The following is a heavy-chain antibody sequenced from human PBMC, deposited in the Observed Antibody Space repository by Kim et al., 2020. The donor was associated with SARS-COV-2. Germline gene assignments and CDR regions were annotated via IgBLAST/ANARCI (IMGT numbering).Heavy chain of an antibody. J-gene: IGHJ4*02. CDR3: AKGICSSTSCFIFDY. Sequence: GGSLRLSCAASGFTFSSYAMSWVRQAPGKGLEWVSAISGSGGSTYYADSVKGRFTTSRDNSTNTLYLQMNSLRAEDTAVYYCAKGICSSTSCFIFDYWGQGTLVTVSS. CDR1: GFTFSSYA. D-gene: IGHD2-2*01. V-gene: IGHV3-23*01. CDR2: ISGSGGST.